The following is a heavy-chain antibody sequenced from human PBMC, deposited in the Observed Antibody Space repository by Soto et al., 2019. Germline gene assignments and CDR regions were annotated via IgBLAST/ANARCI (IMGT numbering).Heavy chain of an antibody. CDR2: ISGSGGST. CDR1: GFTFSSYA. CDR3: AKDGPVGYYDSSGYYPFDY. Sequence: PGGSLRLSCAASGFTFSSYAMSWVRQAPGKGLEWVSAISGSGGSTYYADSVKGRFTISRDNSKNTLYLQMNSLRAEDTAVYYCAKDGPVGYYDSSGYYPFDYWGQGTLVTVYS. D-gene: IGHD3-22*01. J-gene: IGHJ4*02. V-gene: IGHV3-23*01.